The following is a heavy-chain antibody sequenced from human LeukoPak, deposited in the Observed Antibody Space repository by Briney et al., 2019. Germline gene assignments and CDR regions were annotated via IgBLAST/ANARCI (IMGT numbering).Heavy chain of an antibody. J-gene: IGHJ4*02. V-gene: IGHV4-39*01. CDR1: GGSISSSSYY. D-gene: IGHD6-13*01. CDR2: IYYSGST. CDR3: ARRGIAAAGYDY. Sequence: PSETLSLTCTVSGGSISSSSYYWGWIRQPPGKGLEWIGSIYYSGSTYYNPSLKSRVTISVDTSKNQFSLNLSSVTAADTAVYYCARRGIAAAGYDYWGQGTLVTVSS.